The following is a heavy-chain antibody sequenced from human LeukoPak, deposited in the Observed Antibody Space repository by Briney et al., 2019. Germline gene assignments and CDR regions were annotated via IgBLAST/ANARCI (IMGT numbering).Heavy chain of an antibody. D-gene: IGHD6-13*01. V-gene: IGHV1-18*01. CDR2: ISAYNGNT. CDR1: GYPFTSNG. Sequence: GASVKVSCKASGYPFTSNGISWVRQAPGQGLEWMGWISAYNGNTNYAQNLQGRVTMTTDTSTTTAYMELRSLRSDDTAVYYCARDPLSAAGSVWFDPWGQGTPVTVSS. J-gene: IGHJ5*02. CDR3: ARDPLSAAGSVWFDP.